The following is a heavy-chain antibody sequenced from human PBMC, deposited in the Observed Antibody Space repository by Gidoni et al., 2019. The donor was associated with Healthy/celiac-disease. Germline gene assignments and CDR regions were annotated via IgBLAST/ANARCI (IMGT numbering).Heavy chain of an antibody. J-gene: IGHJ4*02. CDR1: GGSISSGGYY. V-gene: IGHV4-31*03. CDR2: IYYSGST. D-gene: IGHD3-22*01. Sequence: QVQLQESGPGLVKPSQTLSLTCNVSGGSISSGGYYWSWIRQHPGKGLEWIGYIYYSGSTYYNPSLKSRVTISVDTSKNQFSLKLSSVTAADTAVYYCARKDSSGYYVDYWGQGTLVTVSS. CDR3: ARKDSSGYYVDY.